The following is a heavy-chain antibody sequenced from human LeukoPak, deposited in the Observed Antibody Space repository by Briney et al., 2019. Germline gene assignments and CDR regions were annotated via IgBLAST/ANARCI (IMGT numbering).Heavy chain of an antibody. CDR3: VRGEYSYGPLDYYYYMGV. CDR1: GFTFSDYT. Sequence: GGSLRLSCAASGFTFSDYTMNWVRQAPGKGLEWVSSISSSSSYIYYADSVEGRFTISRDNAKNSLSLQMKSLRAEDTAVYYCVRGEYSYGPLDYYYYMGVWGKGTTVTVSS. V-gene: IGHV3-21*01. J-gene: IGHJ6*03. CDR2: ISSSSSYI. D-gene: IGHD5-18*01.